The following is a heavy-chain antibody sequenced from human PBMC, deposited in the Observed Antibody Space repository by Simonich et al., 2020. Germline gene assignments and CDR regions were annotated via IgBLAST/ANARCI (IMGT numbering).Heavy chain of an antibody. CDR3: ATSAYGGFDY. CDR1: GFTVSSNY. V-gene: IGHV3-53*04. D-gene: IGHD3-10*01. Sequence: EVQLVESGGGLVQPGGSLRLSCAAAGFTVSSNYMSWVRQAPGKGLGWVSVIYSGGSTYSADSVKGRFTISRHNSKNTLYLQMNSLRAEDTAVYYCATSAYGGFDYWGQGTLVTVSS. CDR2: IYSGGST. J-gene: IGHJ4*02.